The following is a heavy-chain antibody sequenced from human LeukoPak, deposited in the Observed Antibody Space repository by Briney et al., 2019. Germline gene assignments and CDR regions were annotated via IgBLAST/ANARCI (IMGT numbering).Heavy chain of an antibody. CDR1: GFTFSSHV. Sequence: PGGSLRLSCAASGFTFSSHVMSWVRQAPGKGLEWVSAIGGSGGSTYYADSVEGRFTISRDNSKNTVYLQMNSLRAEDTAVYYCAKYTSGTSWAEDYWGQGTVVIVSS. J-gene: IGHJ4*02. CDR2: IGGSGGST. CDR3: AKYTSGTSWAEDY. D-gene: IGHD3-10*01. V-gene: IGHV3-23*01.